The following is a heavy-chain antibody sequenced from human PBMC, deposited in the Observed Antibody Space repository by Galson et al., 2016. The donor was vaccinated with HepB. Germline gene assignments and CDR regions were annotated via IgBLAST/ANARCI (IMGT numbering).Heavy chain of an antibody. CDR1: GFIFSDAW. Sequence: SLRLSCAASGFIFSDAWMSWVRQAPGEGLVWVGRIGSQTDGETTNYAAPVKDRFTISRDDSKRILYLQMNSLKIEETALCYCCRRVRRHENAFDIWGQGTMVTVFS. D-gene: IGHD3-10*01. V-gene: IGHV3-15*04. CDR3: CRRVRRHENAFDI. CDR2: IGSQTDGETT. J-gene: IGHJ3*02.